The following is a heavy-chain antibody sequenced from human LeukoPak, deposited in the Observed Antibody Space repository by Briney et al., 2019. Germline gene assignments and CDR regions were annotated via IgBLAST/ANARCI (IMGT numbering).Heavy chain of an antibody. CDR1: GYTFTNYG. CDR2: ISPYNGNT. J-gene: IGHJ5*02. CDR3: ARTYGSGSQWWFDP. D-gene: IGHD3-10*01. V-gene: IGHV1-18*01. Sequence: ASVKVSCKTSGYTFTNYGISWVRQAPGQGLEWTGWISPYNGNTNYAQKLQGRVTMTTDTSTSTAYMELRSLRSDDTAVYYCARTYGSGSQWWFDPWGQGTLVTVSS.